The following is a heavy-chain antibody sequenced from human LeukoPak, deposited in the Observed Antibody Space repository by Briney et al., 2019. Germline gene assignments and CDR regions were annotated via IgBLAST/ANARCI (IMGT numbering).Heavy chain of an antibody. J-gene: IGHJ4*02. CDR2: INAGNGNT. V-gene: IGHV1-3*01. CDR1: GYTFTSYA. CDR3: ARVGQEYAFDY. D-gene: IGHD2/OR15-2a*01. Sequence: GASVKVSCKASGYTFTSYAMHWVRQAPGQRLEWMGWINAGNGNTKYSQKFQGRVTITRDTSASTAYMEPSSLRSEDTAVYYCARVGQEYAFDYWGQGTLVTVSS.